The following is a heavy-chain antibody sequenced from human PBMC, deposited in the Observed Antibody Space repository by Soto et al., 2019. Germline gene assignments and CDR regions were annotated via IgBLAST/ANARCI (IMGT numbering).Heavy chain of an antibody. CDR3: ARSFGWYAIDY. V-gene: IGHV4-4*02. D-gene: IGHD6-19*01. Sequence: QVLLQESGPGLVQPSGTLSLSCAVSGGSVSSSFFWGWVRQPPGKGLEWIGDIFHSGSVNYNPSLKGXVTISIDKSKNQFSLELNSVTTADTAVYYCARSFGWYAIDYWGQGTLVIVSS. CDR1: GGSVSSSFF. J-gene: IGHJ4*02. CDR2: IFHSGSV.